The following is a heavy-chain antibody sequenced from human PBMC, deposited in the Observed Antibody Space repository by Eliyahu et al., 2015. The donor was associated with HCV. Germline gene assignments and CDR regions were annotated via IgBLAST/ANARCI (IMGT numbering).Heavy chain of an antibody. D-gene: IGHD3-22*01. CDR1: AGSIYNYY. Sequence: QVQLQESGPGLVKSSETLSLTCTVSAGSIYNYYWTWIRQPPGKGLEWIGSVYSSGRATYNPPLKTRVTISVDLSKNQFSLNLTSVTAADTAIYYCARERTSKHYDTTGFYDSWGHGTRVTVSS. V-gene: IGHV4-59*01. CDR2: VYSSGRA. J-gene: IGHJ5*01. CDR3: ARERTSKHYDTTGFYDS.